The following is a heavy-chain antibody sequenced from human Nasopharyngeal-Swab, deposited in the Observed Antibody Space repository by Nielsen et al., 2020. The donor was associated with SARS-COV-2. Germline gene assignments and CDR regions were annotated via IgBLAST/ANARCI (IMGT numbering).Heavy chain of an antibody. Sequence: GESLKISCAASGFTFSSYSMNWVRQAPGKGLEWVSYISSSSSTIYYADSVKGRFTISRDNAKNSLYLQMNSLRDEDTAVYYCARDQKELGLSSYYYYYGMDVWGQGTTVTVSS. V-gene: IGHV3-48*02. CDR2: ISSSSSTI. CDR3: ARDQKELGLSSYYYYYGMDV. CDR1: GFTFSSYS. D-gene: IGHD3-10*01. J-gene: IGHJ6*02.